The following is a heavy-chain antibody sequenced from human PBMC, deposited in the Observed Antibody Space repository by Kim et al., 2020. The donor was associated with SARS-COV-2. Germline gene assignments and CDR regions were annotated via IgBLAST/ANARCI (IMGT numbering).Heavy chain of an antibody. CDR1: GFNFGVYW. CDR3: VRDNYGVDY. J-gene: IGHJ4*02. CDR2: ITGDGSET. Sequence: GGSLRLSCVASGFNFGVYWMQWVRQAPGKGLVWVSHITGDGSETTYADSVKGRFTVSRDNARNTLYLQMNSLRVEDTAVYYCVRDNYGVDYWGQGTLVTVSS. V-gene: IGHV3-74*01. D-gene: IGHD3-10*01.